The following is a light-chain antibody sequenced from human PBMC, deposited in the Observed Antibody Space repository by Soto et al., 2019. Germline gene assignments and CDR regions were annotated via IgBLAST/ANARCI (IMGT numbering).Light chain of an antibody. Sequence: EIVLTQSPGTLSLSPGERATLSCRASQSVRSSYLAWYQQKPGQSPRLLIYTASNRANGIPNRVSGSGSGTYFTLTIGRLEPEDFEVYYCQQYGGSPLTFGQGAKVEIK. CDR1: QSVRSSY. V-gene: IGKV3-20*01. J-gene: IGKJ1*01. CDR2: TAS. CDR3: QQYGGSPLT.